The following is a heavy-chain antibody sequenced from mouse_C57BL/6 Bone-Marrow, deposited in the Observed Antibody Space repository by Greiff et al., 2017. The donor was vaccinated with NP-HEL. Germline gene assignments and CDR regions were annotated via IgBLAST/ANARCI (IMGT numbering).Heavy chain of an antibody. CDR3: ARRGVYDGYHGAMDY. Sequence: QVQLKECGPGILQSSQTLSLTCSFSGFSLSTSGMGVSWIRQPSGKGLEWLAHIYWDDDKRYNPSLKSRLTISKDTSRNQVFLKITSVDTADTATYYCARRGVYDGYHGAMDYWGQGTSVTVSS. CDR1: GFSLSTSGMG. D-gene: IGHD2-3*01. CDR2: IYWDDDK. J-gene: IGHJ4*01. V-gene: IGHV8-12*01.